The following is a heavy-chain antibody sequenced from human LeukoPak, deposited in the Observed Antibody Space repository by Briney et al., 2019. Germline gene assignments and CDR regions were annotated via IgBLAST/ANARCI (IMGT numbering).Heavy chain of an antibody. V-gene: IGHV3-23*01. D-gene: IGHD6-19*01. Sequence: GGSLRLSCAASGFTFSSYAMSWVRQAPGKGLEWVSAISGSGGSTYYADSVKGRFTISRDNAKNSLYLQMNSLRAEDTAVYYCARDQGSGWSAPFDYWGQGTLVTVSS. CDR2: ISGSGGST. CDR1: GFTFSSYA. J-gene: IGHJ4*02. CDR3: ARDQGSGWSAPFDY.